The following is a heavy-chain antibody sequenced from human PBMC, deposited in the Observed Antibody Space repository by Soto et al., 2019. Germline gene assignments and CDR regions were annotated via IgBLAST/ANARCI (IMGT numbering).Heavy chain of an antibody. CDR3: AGRGYRKPFDY. V-gene: IGHV4-39*01. CDR2: IYYSGST. CDR1: GGSISSSSYY. D-gene: IGHD1-1*01. Sequence: QLQLQESGPGLVKPSETLSLTCTVSGGSISSSSYYWGWIRQPPGKGLEWIGSIYYSGSTYYNPSLKRRVTISVDTSKNQFSLKLSSVTAADTAVYYCAGRGYRKPFDYWGQGTLVTVSS. J-gene: IGHJ4*02.